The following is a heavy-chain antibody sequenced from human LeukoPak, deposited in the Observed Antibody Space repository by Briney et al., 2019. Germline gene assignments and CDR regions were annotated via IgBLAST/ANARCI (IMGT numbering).Heavy chain of an antibody. V-gene: IGHV4-61*02. Sequence: SQTLSLTCTVSGDSISSGSFYWTWIRQPAGKGLEWIGRLYSSGSTNYNPSLKSRVTISVDKSKNQFSLKLSSVTAADAAVYYCAREGVMITFGGVIARNFDYWGQGTLVTVSS. D-gene: IGHD3-16*02. CDR1: GDSISSGSFY. CDR3: AREGVMITFGGVIARNFDY. J-gene: IGHJ4*02. CDR2: LYSSGST.